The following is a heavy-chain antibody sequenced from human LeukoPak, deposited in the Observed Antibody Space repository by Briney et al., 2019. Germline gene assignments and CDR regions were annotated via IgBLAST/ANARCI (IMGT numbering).Heavy chain of an antibody. V-gene: IGHV3-49*03. Sequence: GGSLRLSCTVSGFTFGDFVMRWFRQAPGKGMEWVGFIRSKAYGGTTEYAASVKGRFTISRDDSKSIAYLQMNSLKTEDTAVYYCTRRGAPGRPMDYWGQGTLVTVSS. J-gene: IGHJ4*02. CDR3: TRRGAPGRPMDY. CDR2: IRSKAYGGTT. CDR1: GFTFGDFV. D-gene: IGHD2-15*01.